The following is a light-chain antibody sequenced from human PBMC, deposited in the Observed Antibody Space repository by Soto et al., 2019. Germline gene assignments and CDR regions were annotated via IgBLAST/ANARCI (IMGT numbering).Light chain of an antibody. CDR2: NTN. J-gene: IGLJ3*02. CDR1: SGSVSANYY. Sequence: QTVVTQEASLSMSPGTTVTLTCGLSSGSVSANYYPSWYQQTPGQAPRTLIYNTNTRSSGVPDRFSGSILGNKAALTITGAQADDESDYYCVLYMGSGIWVFGGGTKVTVL. V-gene: IGLV8-61*01. CDR3: VLYMGSGIWV.